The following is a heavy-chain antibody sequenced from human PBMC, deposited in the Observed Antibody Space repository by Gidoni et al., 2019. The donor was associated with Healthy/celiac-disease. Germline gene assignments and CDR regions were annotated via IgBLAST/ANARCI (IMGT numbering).Heavy chain of an antibody. CDR1: GYSISSGYY. Sequence: QVQLQESGPGLVKPSETLSLTCAVSGYSISSGYYWGWIRQPPGKGLEWIGSIYHSGSTYYNPSLKSRVTISVDTSKNQFSLKLSSVTAADTAVYYCAGVAYGLRPFDPWGQGTLVTVSS. J-gene: IGHJ5*02. V-gene: IGHV4-38-2*01. CDR3: AGVAYGLRPFDP. CDR2: IYHSGST. D-gene: IGHD2-21*01.